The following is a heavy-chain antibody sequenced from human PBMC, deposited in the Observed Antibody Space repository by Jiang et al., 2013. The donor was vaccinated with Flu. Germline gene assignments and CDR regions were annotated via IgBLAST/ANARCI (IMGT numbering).Heavy chain of an antibody. Sequence: GLVQPGGSLRLSCAASGFTFSSYAMSWVRQAPGKGLEWVSAISGSGGSTYYADSVKGRFTISRDNSKNTLYLQMNSLRAEDTAVYYCAKDPAMIVVVGLYWFDPWGQGTLVTVSS. CDR1: GFTFSSYA. CDR3: AKDPAMIVVVGLYWFDP. J-gene: IGHJ5*02. D-gene: IGHD3-22*01. V-gene: IGHV3-23*01. CDR2: ISGSGGST.